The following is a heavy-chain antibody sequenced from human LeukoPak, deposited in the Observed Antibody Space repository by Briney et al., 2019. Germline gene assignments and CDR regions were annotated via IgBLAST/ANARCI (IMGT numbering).Heavy chain of an antibody. CDR2: NNNGADT. J-gene: IGHJ3*02. CDR1: GFTFSNYA. V-gene: IGHV3-23*01. Sequence: GGSLRLSCAASGFTFSNYAMSWVRQAPGKGLKWVSTNNNGADTYYADSVKGRFTISRDNSKNTLYLQMNSLRAEDTAVYYCANEAGGGAFDIWGQGTMVTVSS. CDR3: ANEAGGGAFDI. D-gene: IGHD2-8*02.